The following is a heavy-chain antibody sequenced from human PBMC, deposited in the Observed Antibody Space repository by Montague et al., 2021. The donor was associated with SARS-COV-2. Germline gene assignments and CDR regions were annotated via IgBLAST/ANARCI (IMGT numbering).Heavy chain of an antibody. CDR2: IYYSGST. V-gene: IGHV4-59*01. Sequence: SETLSLTSTVSGGSISSYYWSWIRQPPGKGLEWIGYIYYSGSTNYHPSLKSRVTISVDTSKNQFSLKLSSVTAADTAVYYCARGSGWMGNAFDIWGQGTMVTVSS. CDR1: GGSISSYY. D-gene: IGHD6-19*01. CDR3: ARGSGWMGNAFDI. J-gene: IGHJ3*02.